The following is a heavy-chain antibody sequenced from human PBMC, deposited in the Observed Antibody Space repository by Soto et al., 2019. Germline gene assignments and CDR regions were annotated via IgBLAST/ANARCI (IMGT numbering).Heavy chain of an antibody. CDR1: GFTFSNYA. CDR3: AKKSGLSNWNFLDY. CDR2: ISGSGGST. D-gene: IGHD1-1*01. J-gene: IGHJ4*02. V-gene: IGHV3-23*01. Sequence: EVHLLESGGGLVQPGGSLRLSCAASGFTFSNYAMSWVRQAPGKGLEWVSAISGSGGSTYYADSVQGRFISSRDNSKNTLYLQMNSLRAEDTAIYYCAKKSGLSNWNFLDYWGQGTLVTVSS.